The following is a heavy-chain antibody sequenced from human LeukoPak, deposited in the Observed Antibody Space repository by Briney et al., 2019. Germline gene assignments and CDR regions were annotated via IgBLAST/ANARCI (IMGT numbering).Heavy chain of an antibody. Sequence: GGSLRLSCAASRVTFSGFAMHWVRQAPGKGLEWVAAISDDGSNKYYADSVKGRFTISRDNSRNTLYLQMNSLRAEDTAVYYCARDEWDGYNSNPGGAFDLWGLGTMVTVSS. CDR2: ISDDGSNK. D-gene: IGHD5-24*01. CDR1: RVTFSGFA. CDR3: ARDEWDGYNSNPGGAFDL. V-gene: IGHV3-30*04. J-gene: IGHJ3*01.